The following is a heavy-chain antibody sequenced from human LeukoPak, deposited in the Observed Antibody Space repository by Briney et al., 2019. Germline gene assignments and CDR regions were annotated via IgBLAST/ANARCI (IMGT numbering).Heavy chain of an antibody. CDR1: GFTFSSYS. CDR2: ISSSSSTI. Sequence: GGSLRLSCAASGFTFSSYSMNWVRQAPGKGLEWVSYISSSSSTIYYADSVKGRFTISRDNAKNSLYLQMNSLRAEDTAVYYCAKSGGYNTGVYYYGMDVWGQGTTVTVSS. V-gene: IGHV3-48*01. CDR3: AKSGGYNTGVYYYGMDV. J-gene: IGHJ6*02. D-gene: IGHD5-24*01.